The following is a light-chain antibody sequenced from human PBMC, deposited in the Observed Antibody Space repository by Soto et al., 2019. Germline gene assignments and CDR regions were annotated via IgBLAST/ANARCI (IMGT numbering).Light chain of an antibody. CDR1: SSNIESNT. CDR3: AAWDDILNGYV. CDR2: SNY. Sequence: QSVLTQPPSASGTPGQRVTISCSGSSSNIESNTVTWYQQLPGTAPKLVIYSNYDRPSGVPDRFSGSTSGTSASLVIRGLQSEDEADYYCAAWDDILNGYVFGDGTKVTFL. V-gene: IGLV1-44*01. J-gene: IGLJ1*01.